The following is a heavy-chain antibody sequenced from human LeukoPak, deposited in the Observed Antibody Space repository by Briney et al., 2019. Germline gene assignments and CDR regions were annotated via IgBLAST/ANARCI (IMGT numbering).Heavy chain of an antibody. CDR2: ISGSGDST. J-gene: IGHJ3*02. V-gene: IGHV3-23*01. CDR3: ARDQMIAKGTKGDAFDI. CDR1: GFTFSSYA. Sequence: TGGSLRLSCAASGFTFSSYAMSWVRQAPGKGLEWVSAISGSGDSTYYADSVKGRFTSSRDNSKNSLYLQMNSLRAEDTAVYYCARDQMIAKGTKGDAFDIWGQGTMVTVSS. D-gene: IGHD2-21*01.